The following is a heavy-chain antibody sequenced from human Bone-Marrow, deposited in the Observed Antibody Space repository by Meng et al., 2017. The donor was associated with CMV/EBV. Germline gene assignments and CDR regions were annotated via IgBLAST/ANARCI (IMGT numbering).Heavy chain of an antibody. CDR1: GGSISSGDYY. D-gene: IGHD3-10*01. CDR2: IYYSGST. V-gene: IGHV4-30-4*08. Sequence: SETLSLTCTVSGGSISSGDYYLSWIRQPPGKGLEWIGYIYYSGSTYYNPSLKSRVTISVDTSKNQFSLKLSSVTAADTAVYYCARRGEKNWFDPWGQGTLATVSS. J-gene: IGHJ5*02. CDR3: ARRGEKNWFDP.